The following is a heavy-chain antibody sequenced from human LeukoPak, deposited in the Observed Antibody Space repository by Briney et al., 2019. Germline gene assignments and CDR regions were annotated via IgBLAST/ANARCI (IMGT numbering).Heavy chain of an antibody. CDR3: ATIGDRRSGELYRIDY. CDR1: GFTFSTYR. D-gene: IGHD1-26*01. Sequence: GGSLRLSCAASGFTFSTYRMHWVRRAPGKGLVWVSRISTDGSVTSYADSVKGRFTISRDNSKNTLYLQMNSLRAEDAAVYYCATIGDRRSGELYRIDYWGQGTLVTVSS. J-gene: IGHJ4*02. V-gene: IGHV3-74*01. CDR2: ISTDGSVT.